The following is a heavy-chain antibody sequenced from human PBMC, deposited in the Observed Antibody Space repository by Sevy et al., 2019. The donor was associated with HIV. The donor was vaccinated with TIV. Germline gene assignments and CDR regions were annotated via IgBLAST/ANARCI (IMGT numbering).Heavy chain of an antibody. Sequence: GGSLRLSCAASGFTFSTYAMTWVRQAPGKGLEWVSVISFSGGSTYYADSVKGRFTISRDNSKNTLYLQMISLRAEDTAVYYCAKDRVSGTYSTGDFDYWGQGTLVTVS. CDR2: ISFSGGST. CDR3: AKDRVSGTYSTGDFDY. J-gene: IGHJ4*02. V-gene: IGHV3-23*01. D-gene: IGHD3-10*01. CDR1: GFTFSTYA.